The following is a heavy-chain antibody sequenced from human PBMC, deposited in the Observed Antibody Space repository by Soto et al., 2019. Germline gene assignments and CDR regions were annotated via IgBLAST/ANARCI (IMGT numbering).Heavy chain of an antibody. D-gene: IGHD1-26*01. J-gene: IGHJ4*02. V-gene: IGHV1-18*01. CDR3: ARALYRSGTDYAFAN. Sequence: QVPLVQSGAEVKKPGASVTVSCKTSGYTPTNYDIGWVRQAPGQGLEWMGWISAYNGNTNSAQKLPGRLTLTTDTASRPAYMEMRRLRSDDTAVYDFARALYRSGTDYAFANWGQRTLVNVS. CDR1: GYTPTNYD. CDR2: ISAYNGNT.